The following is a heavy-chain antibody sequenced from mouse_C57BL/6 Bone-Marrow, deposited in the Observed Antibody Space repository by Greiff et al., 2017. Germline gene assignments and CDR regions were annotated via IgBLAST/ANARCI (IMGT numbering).Heavy chain of an antibody. Sequence: EVMLVESGGGLVQPKGSLKLSCAASGFTFNTYAMHWVRQAPGKGLEWVARIRSKSSNYATYYADSVKDRFTISRDESQSMLYLQMNNLKTEDTAMYYCVRGEENDYIFDYWGQGTTLTVSS. D-gene: IGHD2-4*01. V-gene: IGHV10-3*01. J-gene: IGHJ2*01. CDR2: IRSKSSNYAT. CDR1: GFTFNTYA. CDR3: VRGEENDYIFDY.